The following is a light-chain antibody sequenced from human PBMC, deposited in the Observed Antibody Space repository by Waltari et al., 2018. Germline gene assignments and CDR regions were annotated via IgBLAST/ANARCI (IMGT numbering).Light chain of an antibody. CDR3: YQHTSGYS. CDR2: SAS. Sequence: VILTQSPATLSLSQGERATLSCRASQSVSRYLAWYQQKPGQAPRLLIHSASSRATGIPDRFSGSGSGTEFTLTISSLEPEDVGVYHCYQHTSGYSFGQGTKVEIK. J-gene: IGKJ2*03. CDR1: QSVSRY. V-gene: IGKV3-11*01.